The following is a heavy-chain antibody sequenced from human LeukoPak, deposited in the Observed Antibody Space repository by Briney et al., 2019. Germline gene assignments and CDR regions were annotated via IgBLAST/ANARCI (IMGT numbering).Heavy chain of an antibody. CDR1: GFSFSTYA. Sequence: GGSLRLSCVGSGFSFSTYAMSWVRQAPGKGLEWVSSITNSGGSTYYADSVKGRFTITRDNSKNTLYLQMNSLRAEDTAVYYCAKSIAVAGTGGFDYWGQGTLVTVSS. V-gene: IGHV3-23*01. D-gene: IGHD6-19*01. CDR3: AKSIAVAGTGGFDY. CDR2: ITNSGGST. J-gene: IGHJ4*02.